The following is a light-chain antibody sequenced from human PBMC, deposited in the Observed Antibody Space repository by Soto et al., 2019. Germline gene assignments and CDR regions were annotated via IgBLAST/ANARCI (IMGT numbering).Light chain of an antibody. CDR1: SSDVGGYNY. J-gene: IGLJ2*01. CDR3: CSYTSSSTPVV. Sequence: QSALTQPASVSGSPGQSITISCTGTSSDVGGYNYVSWYQQHPGKAPKLLIYDVSNRPSGVSNRFSGSKSGNTASLTISGLQAEDEDAYYCCSYTSSSTPVVFGGGTKLTVL. V-gene: IGLV2-14*03. CDR2: DVS.